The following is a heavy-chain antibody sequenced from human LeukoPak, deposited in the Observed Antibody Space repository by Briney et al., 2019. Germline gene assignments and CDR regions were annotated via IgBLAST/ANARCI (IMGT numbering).Heavy chain of an antibody. D-gene: IGHD6-13*01. CDR1: GLTFSDYY. Sequence: GSLRLSCAASGLTFSDYYMSWIRQAPGKGLEWVSYISSSGSTIYYADSVKGRFTISRDNAKNSLYLQMNSLRAEDTAVYYCAGDKYQQLNDYFDYWGQGTLVTVSS. CDR2: ISSSGSTI. V-gene: IGHV3-11*04. CDR3: AGDKYQQLNDYFDY. J-gene: IGHJ4*02.